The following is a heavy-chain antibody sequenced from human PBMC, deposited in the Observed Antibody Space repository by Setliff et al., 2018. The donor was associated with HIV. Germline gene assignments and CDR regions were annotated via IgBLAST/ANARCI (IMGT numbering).Heavy chain of an antibody. J-gene: IGHJ4*02. V-gene: IGHV1-18*01. Sequence: GASVKVSCKASGYTFTSYGISWVRQAPGQGLEWMGWISAYNGNTNYAQKLQGRVTMTTDTSTSTAYMELRSLRSDATAVYYCARGPPIVVVPAALLTFDYWGQGTLVTVSS. CDR2: ISAYNGNT. CDR1: GYTFTSYG. CDR3: ARGPPIVVVPAALLTFDY. D-gene: IGHD2-2*01.